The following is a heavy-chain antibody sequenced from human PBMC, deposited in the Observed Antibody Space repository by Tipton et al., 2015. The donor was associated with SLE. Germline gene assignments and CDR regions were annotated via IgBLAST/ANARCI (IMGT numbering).Heavy chain of an antibody. Sequence: GLVKPSETLSLNCTVSGGSISSSTYYWAWIRQPPGKGLEWIGSLYYGGNTYYNPSLKSRVIMSVDTSKNQFCLKLSSVTAADTAVYYCARLGIATTGTNKYFQHWGQGTLVTVSS. D-gene: IGHD6-13*01. CDR1: GGSISSSTYY. CDR3: ARLGIATTGTNKYFQH. J-gene: IGHJ1*01. CDR2: LYYGGNT. V-gene: IGHV4-39*07.